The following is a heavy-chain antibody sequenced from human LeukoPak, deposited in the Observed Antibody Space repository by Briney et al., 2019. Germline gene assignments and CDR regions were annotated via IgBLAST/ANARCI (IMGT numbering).Heavy chain of an antibody. CDR3: ARRLSSTGFDP. V-gene: IGHV4-4*07. D-gene: IGHD2/OR15-2a*01. CDR1: GGSISSYY. CDR2: IYTSGSA. Sequence: SETLSLTCTVSGGSISSYYWSWIRQPAGKGLEWIGRIYTSGSATYNPSLKSRVTMSLDTSKNQFSLTLTSVTAADTAVYYCARRLSSTGFDPWGQGTLVTVSS. J-gene: IGHJ5*02.